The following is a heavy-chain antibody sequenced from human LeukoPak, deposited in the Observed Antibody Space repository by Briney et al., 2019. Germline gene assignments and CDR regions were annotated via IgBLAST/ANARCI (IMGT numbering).Heavy chain of an antibody. J-gene: IGHJ6*02. CDR2: IIPILGIA. CDR1: GGTFSSYA. V-gene: IGHV1-69*04. Sequence: SVKVSCKASGGTFSSYAISWVRRAPGQGLEWMGRIIPILGIANYAQKFQGRVTITADKSTSTAYMELSSLRSEDTAVYYCARANYGDYVSYYYGMDVWGQGTTVTVSS. CDR3: ARANYGDYVSYYYGMDV. D-gene: IGHD4-17*01.